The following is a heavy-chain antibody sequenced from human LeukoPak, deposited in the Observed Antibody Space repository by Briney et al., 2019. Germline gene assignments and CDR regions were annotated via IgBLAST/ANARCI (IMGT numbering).Heavy chain of an antibody. J-gene: IGHJ6*04. CDR1: GFTFSSYE. CDR2: ISSSGSTI. CDR3: AEPGITMIGGV. Sequence: GGSLRLSCAASGFTFSSYEMNWVRQAPGKGLEWVSYISSSGSTIYYADPVKGRFTISRDNAKNSLYLQMNSLRAEDTAVYYCAEPGITMIGGVWGKGTTVTISS. D-gene: IGHD3-10*02. V-gene: IGHV3-48*03.